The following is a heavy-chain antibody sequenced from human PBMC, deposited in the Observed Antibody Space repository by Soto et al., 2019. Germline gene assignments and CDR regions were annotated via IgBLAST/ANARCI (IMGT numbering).Heavy chain of an antibody. CDR2: IMPIFRTP. CDR3: ARDNDRPQLGGNYYYILDV. CDR1: GGTFRNSA. D-gene: IGHD1-1*01. J-gene: IGHJ6*02. V-gene: IGHV1-69*12. Sequence: QVQLEQSGAEVKKPGSSVKVSCKASGGTFRNSAISWVRQAPAQGLEWMGGIMPIFRTPDYAQKFQGRVTITADESTSTAYMELSGLRSDDTAVYFCARDNDRPQLGGNYYYILDVWGHGTTVTVSS.